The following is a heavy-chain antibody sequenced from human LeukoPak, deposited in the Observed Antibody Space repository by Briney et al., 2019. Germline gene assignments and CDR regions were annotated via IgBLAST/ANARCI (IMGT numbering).Heavy chain of an antibody. CDR3: ARDVGPSGSYD. CDR2: IYYSGST. J-gene: IGHJ4*02. CDR1: GGSVSSGSYY. D-gene: IGHD1-26*01. Sequence: SETLSLTCTVSGGSVSSGSYYWSWIRQPPGKGLEWIGYIYYSGSTNYNPSLKSRVTISVDTSKNQFSLKLSSVTAADTAVYYCARDVGPSGSYDWGQGTLVTVSS. V-gene: IGHV4-61*01.